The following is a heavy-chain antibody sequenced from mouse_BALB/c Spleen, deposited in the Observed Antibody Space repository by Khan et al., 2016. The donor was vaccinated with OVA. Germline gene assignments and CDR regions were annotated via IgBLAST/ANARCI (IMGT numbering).Heavy chain of an antibody. CDR3: ARDYWFAY. V-gene: IGHV5-6-5*01. CDR1: GFTFSNYA. J-gene: IGHJ3*01. Sequence: EVKLEESGGGLVKPGGSLELSCAASGFTFSNYAMSWVRQTPEKRLEWVASISSGGSTYYPDSVKGRFTISRDNARNILYLQMSSLRSEDTAMYYCARDYWFAYWGQGTLVTVSA. CDR2: ISSGGST.